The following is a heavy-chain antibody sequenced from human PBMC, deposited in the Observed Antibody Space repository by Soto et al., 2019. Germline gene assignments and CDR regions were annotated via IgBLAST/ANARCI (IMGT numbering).Heavy chain of an antibody. V-gene: IGHV1-46*03. CDR1: GYTFTSYY. Sequence: QVQLVQSGAEVKKPGASVKVSCKASGYTFTSYYMHWVRQAPGQGLEWMGIINPSGGSTSYAQKCQGRVSMTRDTSTSTVYMELSSLRSEDTAVYYCARVDYGDYSPFDYWGQGTLVTVSS. CDR3: ARVDYGDYSPFDY. J-gene: IGHJ4*02. D-gene: IGHD4-17*01. CDR2: INPSGGST.